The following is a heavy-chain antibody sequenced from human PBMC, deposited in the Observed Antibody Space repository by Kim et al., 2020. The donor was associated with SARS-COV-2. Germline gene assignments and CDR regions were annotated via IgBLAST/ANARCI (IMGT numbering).Heavy chain of an antibody. CDR2: ISGSGGST. D-gene: IGHD3-10*01. CDR3: AKVLPKRSLPLTMVRGVISPFDY. J-gene: IGHJ4*02. Sequence: GGSLRLSCAASGFTFSSYAMSWVRQAPGKGLEWVSAISGSGGSTYYADSVKGRFTISRDNSKNTLYLQMNSLRAEDTAVYYCAKVLPKRSLPLTMVRGVISPFDYWGQGTLVTVSS. CDR1: GFTFSSYA. V-gene: IGHV3-23*01.